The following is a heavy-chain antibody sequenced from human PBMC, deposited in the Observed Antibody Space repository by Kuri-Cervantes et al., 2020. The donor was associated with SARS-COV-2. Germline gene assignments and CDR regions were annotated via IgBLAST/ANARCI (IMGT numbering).Heavy chain of an antibody. CDR3: ASYGAVERDYYSNYGMDV. D-gene: IGHD1-1*01. Sequence: GGCLRLACAASRFTVSSNYRSWVRQAPGEGVEWVSFIYSGGSTYYTNYVKGRFPITRANSKNTPYRQMNSLSGEHTAVYYCASYGAVERDYYSNYGMDVWGQGTMVTVSS. CDR2: IYSGGST. CDR1: RFTVSSNY. J-gene: IGHJ6*02. V-gene: IGHV3-66*01.